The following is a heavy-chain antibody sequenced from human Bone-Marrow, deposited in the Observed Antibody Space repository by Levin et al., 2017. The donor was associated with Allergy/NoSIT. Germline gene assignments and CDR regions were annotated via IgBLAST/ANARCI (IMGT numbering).Heavy chain of an antibody. CDR3: ATMGSVMVIAATRLGAFDI. CDR1: GFTFTSSA. CDR2: IVVGTGYT. J-gene: IGHJ3*02. V-gene: IGHV1-58*01. D-gene: IGHD2-15*01. Sequence: GASVKVSCKASGFTFTSSAVQWVRQARGQRLEWIGWIVVGTGYTNYAQKFQERVTITRDMSTSTAYMELSSLRSEDTAVYYCATMGSVMVIAATRLGAFDIWGQGTLVTVSS.